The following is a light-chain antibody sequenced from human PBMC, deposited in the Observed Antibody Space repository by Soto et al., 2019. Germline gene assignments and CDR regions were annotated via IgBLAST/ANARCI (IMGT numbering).Light chain of an antibody. CDR3: QQLSNWPPKLT. CDR2: DAY. V-gene: IGKV3-11*01. J-gene: IGKJ4*01. Sequence: EMVLTQSPATLSLDPGERATLSCRASQSVSSYLAWYQQKHGQAPRLLIYDAYNRATGIPARFSGSGSGTNFTLTISSLEPEDFAVYNGQQLSNWPPKLTFGGGTKVVIK. CDR1: QSVSSY.